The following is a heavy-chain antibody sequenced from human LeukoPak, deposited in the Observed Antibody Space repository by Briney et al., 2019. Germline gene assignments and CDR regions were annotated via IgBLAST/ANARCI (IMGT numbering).Heavy chain of an antibody. J-gene: IGHJ4*02. CDR3: AKQSYARSLGE. Sequence: GGSLRLSCATSGFPFSDFSMSWVRQAPGKGLEWISTTNSGGSSSDYAESVKGRFTISRDNSKNTLYLQMSSLRVEDTDMYYCAKQSYARSLGEGGPGTLVTVSS. CDR2: TNSGGSSS. D-gene: IGHD2-8*01. CDR1: GFPFSDFS. V-gene: IGHV3-23*01.